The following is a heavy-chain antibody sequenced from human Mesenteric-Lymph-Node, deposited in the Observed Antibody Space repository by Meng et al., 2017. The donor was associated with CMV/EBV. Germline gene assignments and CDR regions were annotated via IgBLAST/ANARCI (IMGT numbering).Heavy chain of an antibody. CDR1: GGSVSSGSYY. V-gene: IGHV4-61*01. CDR3: ARLSGESDEDYYYGMDL. J-gene: IGHJ6*02. Sequence: SETLSLTCTVSGGSVSSGSYYWSWIRQPPGKGLEWIGYIYYSGSTNYKPSLRSRVTISVDTSKNPFSLTLGSVTAADTAVYFCARLSGESDEDYYYGMDLWGQGTTVTVSS. D-gene: IGHD4-17*01. CDR2: IYYSGST.